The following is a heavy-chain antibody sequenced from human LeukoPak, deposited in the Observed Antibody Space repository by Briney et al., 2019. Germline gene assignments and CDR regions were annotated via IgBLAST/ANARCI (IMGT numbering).Heavy chain of an antibody. D-gene: IGHD2-15*01. J-gene: IGHJ4*02. CDR1: GYTFTSYY. V-gene: IGHV1-46*01. CDR3: ARDLGSVVVVAALDY. Sequence: ASVKVSCKASGYTFTSYYMHWVRQAPGQGLEWMGIINPSGGSTSCAQKFQGRVTMTRDTSTSTVYMELSSLRSEDTAVYYCARDLGSVVVVAALDYRGQGTLVTVSS. CDR2: INPSGGST.